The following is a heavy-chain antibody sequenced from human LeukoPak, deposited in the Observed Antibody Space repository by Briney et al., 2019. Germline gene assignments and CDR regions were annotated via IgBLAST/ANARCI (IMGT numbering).Heavy chain of an antibody. Sequence: GGSLRLSCAASGFTFSSYGMHWVRQAPGKGLEWVAVISYDGSNKYYADSVKGRFTISRDNFKNTLYLQMNSLRAEDTAVYYCAKDIGVWYSSGWRYYYYGMDVWGQGTTVTVSS. J-gene: IGHJ6*02. V-gene: IGHV3-30*18. CDR3: AKDIGVWYSSGWRYYYYGMDV. CDR2: ISYDGSNK. CDR1: GFTFSSYG. D-gene: IGHD6-19*01.